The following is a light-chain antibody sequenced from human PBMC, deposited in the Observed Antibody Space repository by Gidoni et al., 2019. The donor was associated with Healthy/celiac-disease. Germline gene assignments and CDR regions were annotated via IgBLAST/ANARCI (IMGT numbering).Light chain of an antibody. CDR3: QQYGSGRT. CDR1: QSVSSSY. J-gene: IGKJ1*01. CDR2: GAS. Sequence: ETVLTQSPGTLSLSPGERATLSCRASQSVSSSYLAWYQQKPGQAPRLLIYGASSRATGIPDRCSGSGSGTDFTLTISRLEPEDFAVYYCQQYGSGRTFXQXTKVXIK. V-gene: IGKV3-20*01.